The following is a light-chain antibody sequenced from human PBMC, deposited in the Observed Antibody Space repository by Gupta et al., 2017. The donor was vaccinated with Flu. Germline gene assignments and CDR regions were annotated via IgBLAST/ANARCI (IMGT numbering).Light chain of an antibody. J-gene: IGLJ3*02. CDR2: TTN. V-gene: IGLV7-43*01. CDR1: SGAVTAGHY. Sequence: QTVVTQEPSLTVSPGGTVTLTCASSSGAVTAGHYPSWFQQKPGQAPKTLIYTTNKRHSWTPARFSGSLLGGKAALTLSGVEPEDEADYYCLLYWHAVWVFGGGTKVTVL. CDR3: LLYWHAVWV.